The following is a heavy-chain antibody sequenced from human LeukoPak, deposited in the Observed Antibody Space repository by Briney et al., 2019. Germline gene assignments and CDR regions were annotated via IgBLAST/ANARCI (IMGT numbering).Heavy chain of an antibody. J-gene: IGHJ4*02. CDR3: VKVFEVRGARRPKDY. CDR1: GFTFSDYG. V-gene: IGHV3-30*18. D-gene: IGHD3-10*01. CDR2: ISYDGGNK. Sequence: PGRSLRLSCAASGFTFSDYGMHWVRQAPGKGLEWVALISYDGGNKFYADSVRDRFTISRDNSKNTLFLQMNRLRIEDTAVYYCVKVFEVRGARRPKDYWGQGTLVIVSS.